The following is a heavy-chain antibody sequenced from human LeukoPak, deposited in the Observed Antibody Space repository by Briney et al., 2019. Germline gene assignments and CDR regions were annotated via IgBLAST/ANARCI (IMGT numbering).Heavy chain of an antibody. CDR2: IRQDGGEK. CDR1: GFTFSTYW. J-gene: IGHJ4*02. D-gene: IGHD1-26*01. CDR3: ARDKIVGATHFDY. V-gene: IGHV3-7*01. Sequence: PGGSLRLSCVGSGFTFSTYWMSWVRQAPGKGLEWVANIRQDGGEKYYVDSVKGRFSISRDDARNSPYLQMNRLTAEDTAVYYCARDKIVGATHFDYWGQGTLVTVSA.